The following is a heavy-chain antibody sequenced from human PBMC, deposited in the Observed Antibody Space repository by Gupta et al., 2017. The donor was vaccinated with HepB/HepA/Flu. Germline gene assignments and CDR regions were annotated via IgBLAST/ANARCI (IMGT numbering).Heavy chain of an antibody. CDR2: IKSKVNGETT. D-gene: IGHD3-16*02. J-gene: IGHJ4*02. CDR1: GLTFSNAW. CDR3: TKDRPFNRGGVIVH. Sequence: EVQPVESGGGLVKPGGSLRLSCVASGLTFSNAWMTWVRQVPGKGPEWVGRIKSKVNGETTDYAAPVKGRFTISRDDSKNMIYLQMNNLKTEDTAVYYCTKDRPFNRGGVIVHWGQGTLVTVSS. V-gene: IGHV3-15*05.